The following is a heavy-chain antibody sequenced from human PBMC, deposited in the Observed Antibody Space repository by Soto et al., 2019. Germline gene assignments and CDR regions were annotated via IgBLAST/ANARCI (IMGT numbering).Heavy chain of an antibody. D-gene: IGHD3-3*01. CDR3: ARGQEEWSPFDY. J-gene: IGHJ4*02. Sequence: GASVKVSCKASGYTFTSYYMHWVRQAPGQGLGWVGIINPSGSSTNYAQKFQGRVTMTRDTSTSTVYMELSSLRSEDTAVYYCARGQEEWSPFDYWGQGTLVTVSS. CDR1: GYTFTSYY. CDR2: INPSGSST. V-gene: IGHV1-46*01.